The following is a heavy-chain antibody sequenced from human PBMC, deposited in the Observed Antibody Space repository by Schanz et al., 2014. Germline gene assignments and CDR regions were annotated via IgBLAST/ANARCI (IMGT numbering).Heavy chain of an antibody. J-gene: IGHJ4*02. CDR1: GYIFINSG. V-gene: IGHV1-18*01. D-gene: IGHD3-3*01. CDR2: ISVYNHNK. Sequence: QIQLVQSGPEVKKPGATVKVSCKASGYIFINSGISWVRQAPGQGLEWMGWISVYNHNKEYDQKLQGIVTRTTITTTSTSYMALTDLRSDRAAVYYCERGRRFCARDDLYSFDSWGQGTLVTVSS. CDR3: ERGRRFCARDDLYSFDS.